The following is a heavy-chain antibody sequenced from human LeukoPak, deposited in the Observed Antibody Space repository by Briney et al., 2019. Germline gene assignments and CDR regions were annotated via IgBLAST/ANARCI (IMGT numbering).Heavy chain of an antibody. CDR3: ARGAFQSSARST. D-gene: IGHD3-22*01. Sequence: ASVKVSCKASGYSFSGYYMYWVRQAPGQGLEWMGWIDPNSGDTKYAQKFRGRVTMTRDTSISTAYMELSRLTSDDTAVYYCARGAFQSSARSTWGLGTLVTVSS. J-gene: IGHJ5*02. CDR2: IDPNSGDT. V-gene: IGHV1-2*02. CDR1: GYSFSGYY.